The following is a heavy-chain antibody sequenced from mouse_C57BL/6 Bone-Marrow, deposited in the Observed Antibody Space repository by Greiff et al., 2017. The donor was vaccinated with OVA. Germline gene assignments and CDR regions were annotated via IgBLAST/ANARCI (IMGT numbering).Heavy chain of an antibody. CDR3: AKANWDVDDY. Sequence: EVHLVESGGGLVKPGGSLTLSCAASGFTFSDYGMHWVRQAPEKGLEWVAYISSGSSTIYYADTVKGRFTISRDNAKNTLFLQMTSLRSEDTAVYYCAKANWDVDDYWGQGTTLTVSS. CDR2: ISSGSSTI. D-gene: IGHD4-1*01. CDR1: GFTFSDYG. V-gene: IGHV5-17*01. J-gene: IGHJ2*01.